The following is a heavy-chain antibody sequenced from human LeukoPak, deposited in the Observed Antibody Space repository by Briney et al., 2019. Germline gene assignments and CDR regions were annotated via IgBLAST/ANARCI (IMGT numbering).Heavy chain of an antibody. CDR1: GGSISSYY. J-gene: IGHJ5*02. D-gene: IGHD5-18*01. Sequence: SETLSLTCTVSGGSISSYYWSWIRQPAGKGLEWIGRIYTSGSTSYNPSLQSRVTMSVDTSKKQFSLRVSSVTAADTAVYYCASVDTSMDWFAPWGQGTLVTVSS. CDR2: IYTSGST. V-gene: IGHV4-4*07. CDR3: ASVDTSMDWFAP.